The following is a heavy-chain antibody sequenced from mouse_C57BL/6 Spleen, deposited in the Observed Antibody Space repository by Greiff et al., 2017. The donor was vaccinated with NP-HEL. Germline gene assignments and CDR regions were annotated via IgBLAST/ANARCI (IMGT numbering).Heavy chain of an antibody. CDR3: TRGDYPYFDY. CDR1: GFTFSSYA. V-gene: IGHV5-9-1*02. J-gene: IGHJ2*01. D-gene: IGHD2-4*01. Sequence: EVMLVESGEGLVKPGGSLKLSCAASGFTFSSYAMSWVRQTPEKRLEWVAYISSGGDYIYYADTVKGRFTISRDNARNTQYLQMSSLKSEDTAMYYCTRGDYPYFDYWGQGTTLTVSS. CDR2: ISSGGDYI.